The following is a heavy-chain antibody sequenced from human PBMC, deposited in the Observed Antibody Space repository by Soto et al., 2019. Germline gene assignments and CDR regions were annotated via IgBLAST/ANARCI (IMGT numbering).Heavy chain of an antibody. J-gene: IGHJ4*02. D-gene: IGHD2-15*01. V-gene: IGHV1-8*01. CDR1: GYTFTNYD. CDR2: MNPDSTNT. CDR3: ARAIRDQLLSDY. Sequence: QVQLVQSGAEVKQPGASVKVSCRTSGYTFTNYDITWVRQGTGLGLEWMGWMNPDSTNTGYAQKFQGRVTMTRDTSISPAYMELTGLTSDDTAIYYCARAIRDQLLSDYWGQGTLVTVSS.